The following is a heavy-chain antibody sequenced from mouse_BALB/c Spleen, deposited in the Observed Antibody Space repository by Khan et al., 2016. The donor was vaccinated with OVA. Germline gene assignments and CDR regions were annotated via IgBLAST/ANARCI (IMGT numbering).Heavy chain of an antibody. J-gene: IGHJ1*01. Sequence: QVRLQQSGPGLVAPSQSLSITCTVSGFSLSRYGVHWVRQPPGKGLEWLGIIWIGGSADYNSPLKSRLSISKDNSKSQVFLKMNSLQTDDTAMYYCARNRDGGSYWYFDVWGAGTTVTVSS. CDR2: IWIGGSA. CDR3: ARNRDGGSYWYFDV. D-gene: IGHD3-3*01. CDR1: GFSLSRYG. V-gene: IGHV2-6-4*01.